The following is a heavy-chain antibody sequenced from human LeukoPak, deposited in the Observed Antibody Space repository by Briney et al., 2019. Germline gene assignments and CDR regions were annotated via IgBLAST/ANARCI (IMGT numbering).Heavy chain of an antibody. CDR2: IYYSGRT. J-gene: IGHJ4*02. Sequence: SETLSLTCTVSGGSISSSSYYWGWIRQPPGKGLEWIGSIYYSGRTYYNPSLKSRVTISVDTSKNQFSLKLSSVTAADTAVYYCARDIRENYYDSSGLTYWGQGTLVTVSS. CDR1: GGSISSSSYY. CDR3: ARDIRENYYDSSGLTY. V-gene: IGHV4-39*07. D-gene: IGHD3-22*01.